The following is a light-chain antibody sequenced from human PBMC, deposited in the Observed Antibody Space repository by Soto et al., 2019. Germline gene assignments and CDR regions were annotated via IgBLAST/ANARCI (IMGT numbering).Light chain of an antibody. CDR1: SSDVGSYNY. CDR3: RSYTSNSTYV. CDR2: DVS. Sequence: QSVLTQPASVSGSPGQSITISCTGTSSDVGSYNYVSWYQQHPGKAPKLMIFDVSNRPSGVSNRFSGSKSGYTASLTISGLQAEDEADYYCRSYTSNSTYVFGTGTKVTVL. J-gene: IGLJ1*01. V-gene: IGLV2-14*01.